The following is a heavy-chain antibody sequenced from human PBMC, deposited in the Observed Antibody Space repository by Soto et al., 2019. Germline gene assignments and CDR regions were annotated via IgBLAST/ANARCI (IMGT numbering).Heavy chain of an antibody. J-gene: IGHJ5*02. CDR1: GFTFSSYG. Sequence: QVQLVESGGGVVQPGRSLRLSCAASGFTFSSYGMHWVRQAPGKGLEWVAVISYDGSNKYYADSVKGRFTISRDNSKNTLDLQMNSLRAEDTAVYYCAKDLGERYYDFWSIGDPWGQGTLVTVSS. V-gene: IGHV3-30*18. CDR3: AKDLGERYYDFWSIGDP. D-gene: IGHD3-3*01. CDR2: ISYDGSNK.